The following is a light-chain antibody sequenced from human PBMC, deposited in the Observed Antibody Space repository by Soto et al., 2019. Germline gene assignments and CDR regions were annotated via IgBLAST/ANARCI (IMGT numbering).Light chain of an antibody. J-gene: IGKJ4*01. V-gene: IGKV2-28*01. CDR2: LGS. Sequence: DIVMTQSPLSLPVTPGEPASISCRSSQSLLHSNGYKYLDWYLLKPGQSPQLLIYLGSNRASGVPDRFSGSGSGTDFTLKISRVEAEDVGVYYCMQALQTPLTFVGGTKVEIK. CDR1: QSLLHSNGYKY. CDR3: MQALQTPLT.